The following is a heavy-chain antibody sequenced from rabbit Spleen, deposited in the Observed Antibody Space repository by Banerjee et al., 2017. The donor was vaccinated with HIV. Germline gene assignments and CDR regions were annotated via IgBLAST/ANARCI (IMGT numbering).Heavy chain of an antibody. CDR1: GFSFSSSYW. CDR3: ARGRYIGWGYALNL. Sequence: QEQLEESGGDLVKPEGSLTLTCTASGFSFSSSYWVCWVRQAPEKGLEWIACIGSSSGSAWYATWVNGRFTISKSTSLNTVTLQLTSLTAADTATYFCARGRYIGWGYALNLWGPCTLVTVS. J-gene: IGHJ4*01. V-gene: IGHV1S45*01. D-gene: IGHD4-1*01. CDR2: IGSSSGSA.